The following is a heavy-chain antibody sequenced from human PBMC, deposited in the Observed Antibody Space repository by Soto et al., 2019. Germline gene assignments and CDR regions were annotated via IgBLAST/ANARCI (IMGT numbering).Heavy chain of an antibody. CDR3: ARDGDCSGGSCYSYYWFDP. CDR2: ISAYNGNT. CDR1: GYTFTSYG. Sequence: QVQLVQSGAEVKKPGASVKVSCKASGYTFTSYGISWVRQAPGQGLEWMGWISAYNGNTNYAQKLQGGVTMTTDTSTSTAYMELRSLRSDDTAVYYCARDGDCSGGSCYSYYWFDPWGQGTLVTVSS. J-gene: IGHJ5*02. V-gene: IGHV1-18*01. D-gene: IGHD2-15*01.